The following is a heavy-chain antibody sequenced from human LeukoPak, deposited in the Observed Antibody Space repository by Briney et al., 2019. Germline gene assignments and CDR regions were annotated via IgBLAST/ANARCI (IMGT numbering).Heavy chain of an antibody. CDR1: GYTFTGYY. Sequence: ASVKVSCKASGYTFTGYYMHWVRQAPGQGLEWMGWINPNSGGTNYAQKFQGRVTITADESTSTAYMELSSLRSEDTAVYYCAREPGYDSSGKYFDYWGQGTLVTVSS. CDR2: INPNSGGT. CDR3: AREPGYDSSGKYFDY. V-gene: IGHV1-2*02. J-gene: IGHJ4*02. D-gene: IGHD3-22*01.